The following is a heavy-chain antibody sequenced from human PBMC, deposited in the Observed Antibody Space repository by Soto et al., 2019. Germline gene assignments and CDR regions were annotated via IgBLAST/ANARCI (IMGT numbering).Heavy chain of an antibody. CDR3: ARGPLYYYDSSGPFQFDY. Sequence: QVQLVQSGAEVKKPGASVKVSCKASGYTFTSYGISWVRQAPGQGLEWMGWISAYNGNTNYAQKLQGRVTMTTDTSTITAYMELRTLRSDDTAVYYCARGPLYYYDSSGPFQFDYWGQGTLVTVSS. V-gene: IGHV1-18*01. CDR1: GYTFTSYG. D-gene: IGHD3-22*01. CDR2: ISAYNGNT. J-gene: IGHJ4*02.